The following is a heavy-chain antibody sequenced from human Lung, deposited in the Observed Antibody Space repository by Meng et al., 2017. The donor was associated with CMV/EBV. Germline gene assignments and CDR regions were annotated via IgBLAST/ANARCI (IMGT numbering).Heavy chain of an antibody. CDR1: GGTFSSYA. J-gene: IGHJ3*01. CDR2: IIPIFGTA. CDR3: ARALKLGTVAFDL. D-gene: IGHD7-27*01. Sequence: SXXVSXKASGGTFSSYAISWVRQAPGQGLEWMGGIIPIFGTANYAQKYQGRVTITTDESTSTAYMELSSLRSEDTAVYYCARALKLGTVAFDLWGQGTMV. V-gene: IGHV1-69*05.